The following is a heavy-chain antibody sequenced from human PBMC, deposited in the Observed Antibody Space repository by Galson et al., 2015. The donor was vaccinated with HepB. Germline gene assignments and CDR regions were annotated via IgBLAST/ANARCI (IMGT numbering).Heavy chain of an antibody. CDR1: GFTFSDYY. CDR2: ISRSGSAT. CDR3: ARARFDGYNPYYSDY. J-gene: IGHJ4*02. V-gene: IGHV3-11*01. Sequence: SLRLSCAASGFTFSDYYMSWIRQAPGKGLEWVSYISRSGSATYYGDSVKGRFSISRDNAMNSLHLQMNSLRVEDTAVYYCARARFDGYNPYYSDYWGQGTRVTVTS. D-gene: IGHD5-24*01.